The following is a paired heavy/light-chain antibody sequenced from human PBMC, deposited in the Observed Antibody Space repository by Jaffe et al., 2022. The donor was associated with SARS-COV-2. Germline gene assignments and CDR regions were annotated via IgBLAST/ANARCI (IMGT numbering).Light chain of an antibody. CDR3: QQYFSTPFT. V-gene: IGKV4-1*01. J-gene: IGKJ3*01. CDR2: WAS. CDR1: QSILYSSNNKNY. Sequence: DIVMTQSPDSLAVSLGERATINCKSSQSILYSSNNKNYLAWYQQKAGQPPKLLIYWASTRESGVPDRFSGSGSGTDFTLTITSLQAEDVAVYYCQQYFSTPFTFGPGTTVHIK.
Heavy chain of an antibody. V-gene: IGHV4-34*01. CDR1: GGTFSDYY. Sequence: QVQLRQWGAGLLKPSETMSLTCAVYGGTFSDYYWTWIRQSPGKGLEWIGEINHSGSSTYNPSLKNRVAISVDTSKNQFSLRLTSLTAADTAVYYCTRATVDTLATGARWVDNWGQGTLVTVSS. J-gene: IGHJ4*02. CDR3: TRATVDTLATGARWVDN. CDR2: INHSGSS. D-gene: IGHD5-12*01.